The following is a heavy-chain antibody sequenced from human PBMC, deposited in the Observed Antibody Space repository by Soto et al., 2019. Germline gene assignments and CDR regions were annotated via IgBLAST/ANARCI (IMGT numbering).Heavy chain of an antibody. CDR2: ISWNSGSI. V-gene: IGHV3-9*01. CDR1: GFTFDDYA. Sequence: EVQLVESGGGLVQPGRSLRLSCAASGFTFDDYAMHWVRQAPGKGLEWVSGISWNSGSIGYADSVKGRFTISRDNAKNSLYLEMNSLRAGDTALYYCAKARFLEWLGIDYWGQGTLVPVFS. J-gene: IGHJ4*02. D-gene: IGHD3-3*01. CDR3: AKARFLEWLGIDY.